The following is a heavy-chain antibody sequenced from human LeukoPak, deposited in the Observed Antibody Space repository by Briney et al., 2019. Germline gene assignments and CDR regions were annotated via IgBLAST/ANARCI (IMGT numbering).Heavy chain of an antibody. CDR2: IYSDGTT. Sequence: GGSLRLSCAATGFTVSRSYMNWVRQALGKGIEWVSVIYSDGTTYYAESVKGRFTISRDNSKNTLYLQMNSLRVEDTAVYYCARDQNAFDYWGQGTLVTVSS. J-gene: IGHJ4*02. CDR1: GFTVSRSY. V-gene: IGHV3-53*01. CDR3: ARDQNAFDY.